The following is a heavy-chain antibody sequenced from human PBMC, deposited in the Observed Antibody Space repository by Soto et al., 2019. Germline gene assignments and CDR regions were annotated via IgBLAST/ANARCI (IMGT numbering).Heavy chain of an antibody. CDR3: ARGHKTWFGDAFDI. CDR2: INHSGST. V-gene: IGHV4-34*01. CDR1: GGSFSGYY. Sequence: QVQLQQWGAGLLKPSETLSLTCAVYGGSFSGYYWSWIRQPPGKGLEWIGEINHSGSTNYNPSLKSRVTISVDTSKNQFPLKLSSVTAADTAVYYCARGHKTWFGDAFDIWGQGTMVTVSS. J-gene: IGHJ3*02. D-gene: IGHD3-10*01.